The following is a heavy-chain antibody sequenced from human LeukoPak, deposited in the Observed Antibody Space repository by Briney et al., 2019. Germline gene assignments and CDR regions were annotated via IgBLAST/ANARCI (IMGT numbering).Heavy chain of an antibody. CDR3: AKTTVGYSSGRFPGWPADY. J-gene: IGHJ4*02. CDR2: IFGSGGSA. Sequence: PGGSLRLSCTASGFAFGSYAMYWVRQAPGKGLGWVSGIFGSGGSAHYADSVKGRFTIPRDNSKNTVYLEMNSLGVEDTAVYYCAKTTVGYSSGRFPGWPADYWGQGTLVTVSS. CDR1: GFAFGSYA. V-gene: IGHV3-23*01. D-gene: IGHD2-15*01.